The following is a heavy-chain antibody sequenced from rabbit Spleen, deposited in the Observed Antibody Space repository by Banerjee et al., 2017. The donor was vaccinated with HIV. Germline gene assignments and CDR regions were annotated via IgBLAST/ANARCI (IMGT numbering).Heavy chain of an antibody. J-gene: IGHJ4*01. D-gene: IGHD4-1*01. CDR3: AREGSGQVFFNL. V-gene: IGHV1S7*01. CDR1: GFHVSSYY. CDR2: IDPVFGVT. Sequence: QSLEESGGGLVKPGGSLTLSCKASGFHVSSYYMNWVRQAPGKGLEWIGYIDPVFGVTYYASWVNGRFSISRENTQNTVYLQLNSLTAADTATYFCAREGSGQVFFNLWGPGTLVTVS.